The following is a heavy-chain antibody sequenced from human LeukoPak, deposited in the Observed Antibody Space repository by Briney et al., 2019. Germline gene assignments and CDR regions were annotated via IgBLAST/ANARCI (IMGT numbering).Heavy chain of an antibody. CDR3: ARDHSNDFWSGSGPLYYMDV. J-gene: IGHJ6*03. Sequence: ASVKVSCKASGYTFTGYYMHWVRQAPGQGLEWMGRINPNSGGTNYAQKFQGRVTMTRDTSISTAYMELSRLRSDDTAVYYCARDHSNDFWSGSGPLYYMDVWGKGTTVTVSS. V-gene: IGHV1-2*06. D-gene: IGHD3-3*01. CDR1: GYTFTGYY. CDR2: INPNSGGT.